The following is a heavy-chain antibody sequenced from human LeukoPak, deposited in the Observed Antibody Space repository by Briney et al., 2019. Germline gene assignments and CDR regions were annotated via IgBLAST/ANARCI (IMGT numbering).Heavy chain of an antibody. V-gene: IGHV1-69*04. CDR1: GGTFSNYA. CDR2: IIPILGIA. J-gene: IGHJ6*02. D-gene: IGHD3-3*01. Sequence: SVKVSCKASGGTFSNYAISWVRQAPGQGLEWMGRIIPILGIANYAQKFQGRVTITADKSTSTAYMELSSLRSEDTAVYYCARGGRFLASGMDVWGQGTTVTVSS. CDR3: ARGGRFLASGMDV.